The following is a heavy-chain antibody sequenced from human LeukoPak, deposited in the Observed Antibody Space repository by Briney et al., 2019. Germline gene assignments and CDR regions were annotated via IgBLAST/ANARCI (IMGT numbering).Heavy chain of an antibody. D-gene: IGHD3-10*01. V-gene: IGHV1-69*13. CDR2: IIPIFGTA. Sequence: ASVKVSCKASGGTFSSYAISWVRQAPGQGLEWMGGIIPIFGTANYAQKFQGRVTITADESTSTAYMELSSLRSEDTAVYYCAAHGSGGNFDYWGQGTLVTVSS. CDR3: AAHGSGGNFDY. CDR1: GGTFSSYA. J-gene: IGHJ4*02.